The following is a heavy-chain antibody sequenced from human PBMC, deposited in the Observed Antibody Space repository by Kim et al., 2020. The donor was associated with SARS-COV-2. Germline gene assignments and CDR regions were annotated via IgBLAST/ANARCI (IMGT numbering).Heavy chain of an antibody. CDR1: GVSINGRY. V-gene: IGHV4-59*11. J-gene: IGHJ4*02. Sequence: SETLSLTCTVSGVSINGRYWIWIRQPPGKGLEWIGKIYYRGDTIYSPSLTSRVTISVDTSKNQSSLKLTSVNAADTAVYFCATIPDAPHRNNYFDSWGQGTVVSVS. D-gene: IGHD2-21*01. CDR3: ATIPDAPHRNNYFDS. CDR2: IYYRGDT.